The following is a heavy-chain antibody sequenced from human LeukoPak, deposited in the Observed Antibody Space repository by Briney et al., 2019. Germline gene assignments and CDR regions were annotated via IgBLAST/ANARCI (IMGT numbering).Heavy chain of an antibody. CDR2: IVVGSGNT. CDR3: AADPLYSYGLGY. D-gene: IGHD5-18*01. Sequence: SVKVSCKASGYTFTSSAVQWVRQARGQRLEWIGWIVVGSGNTNYAQKFQERVTITRDMSTSTAYMELSSLRSEDTAVYYCAADPLYSYGLGYWGQGTLVTVSS. V-gene: IGHV1-58*01. CDR1: GYTFTSSA. J-gene: IGHJ4*02.